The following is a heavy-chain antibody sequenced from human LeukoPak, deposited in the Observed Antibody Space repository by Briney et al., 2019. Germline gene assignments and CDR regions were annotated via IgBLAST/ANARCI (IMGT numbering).Heavy chain of an antibody. CDR1: GGSFSGYY. D-gene: IGHD6-13*01. V-gene: IGHV4-34*01. CDR2: INHSGST. Sequence: SETLSLTCAVYGGSFSGYYWSWIRQPPGKGLEWIGEINHSGSTNYNPSLKSRVTISVDTSKNQFSLKLSSVTAADTAVYYCARYPGIAAAAIDTWGQGTLVTVSS. J-gene: IGHJ5*02. CDR3: ARYPGIAAAAIDT.